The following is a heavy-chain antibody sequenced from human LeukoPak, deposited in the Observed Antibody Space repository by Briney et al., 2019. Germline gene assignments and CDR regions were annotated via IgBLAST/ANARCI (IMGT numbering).Heavy chain of an antibody. V-gene: IGHV3-53*01. CDR1: GFTVSSNY. Sequence: GGSLRLSCAASGFTVSSNYMSWVRQAPGKGLEWVSIIYSGGNTYYADSVKGRFTISRDISKNTLYFQMNSLRAEDMAVYYCAREGGYYGMDVWGQGTTVTVSS. CDR3: AREGGYYGMDV. J-gene: IGHJ6*02. CDR2: IYSGGNT.